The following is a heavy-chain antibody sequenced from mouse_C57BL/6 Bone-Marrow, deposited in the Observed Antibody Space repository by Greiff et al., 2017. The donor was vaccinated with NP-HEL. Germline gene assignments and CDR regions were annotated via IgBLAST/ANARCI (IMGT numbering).Heavy chain of an antibody. CDR2: IYPGDGDT. Sequence: QVQLKESGPELVKPGASVKISCKASGYAFSSSWMNWVKQRPGKGLEWIGRIYPGDGDTNYNGKFKGKATLTADKSSSTAYMQLSSLTSEDSAVYFCARGFFDDWGQGTTLTVSS. J-gene: IGHJ2*01. V-gene: IGHV1-82*01. CDR1: GYAFSSSW. CDR3: ARGFFDD.